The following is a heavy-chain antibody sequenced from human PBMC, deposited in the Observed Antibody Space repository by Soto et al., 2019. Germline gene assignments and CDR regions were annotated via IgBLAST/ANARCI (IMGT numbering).Heavy chain of an antibody. CDR1: GGSFSGYY. V-gene: IGHV4-34*01. CDR2: INHSGST. J-gene: IGHJ3*02. D-gene: IGHD5-12*01. CDR3: ARGAWGGYSGYDDAFDI. Sequence: NPSETLSLTCAVYGGSFSGYYWSWIRQPPGKGLEWIGEINHSGSTNYNPSLKSRVTISVDTSKNQFSLKLSSVTAADTAVYYCARGAWGGYSGYDDAFDIWGQGTMVTVS.